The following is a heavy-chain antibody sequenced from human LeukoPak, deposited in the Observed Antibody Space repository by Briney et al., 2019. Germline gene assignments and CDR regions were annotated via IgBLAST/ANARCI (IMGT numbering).Heavy chain of an antibody. CDR3: ARDATQGAFDI. D-gene: IGHD1-1*01. CDR1: GGSISSYY. V-gene: IGHV4-59*01. CDR2: IYYSGST. J-gene: IGHJ3*02. Sequence: SETLSLNCTVSGGSISSYYWSWIRQPPGKGLEWIGYIYYSGSTNYNPSLKSRVTISVDTSKNQFSLKLSSVTAADTAVYYCARDATQGAFDIWGQGTMVTVSS.